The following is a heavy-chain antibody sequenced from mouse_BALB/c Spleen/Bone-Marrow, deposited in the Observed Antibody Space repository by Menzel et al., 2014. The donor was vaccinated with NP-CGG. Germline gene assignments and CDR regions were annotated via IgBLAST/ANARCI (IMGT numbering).Heavy chain of an antibody. J-gene: IGHJ1*01. CDR2: IYPRGGYT. CDR3: ARGVRRYFDV. Sequence: VQLQQSGAELVRPGTSVKISCKASGYTFTNYWLGWVKQRPGHGLEWIGDIYPRGGYTNYNEKFKGKATLTADTSSSTAYMQLSSLASEDSAVYFCARGVRRYFDVWGAGTTVTVSS. CDR1: GYTFTNYW. D-gene: IGHD2-14*01. V-gene: IGHV1-63*02.